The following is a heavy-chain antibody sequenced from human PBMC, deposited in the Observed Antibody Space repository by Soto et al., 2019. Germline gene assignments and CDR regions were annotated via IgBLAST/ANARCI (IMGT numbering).Heavy chain of an antibody. Sequence: SETLSLTCAVYGGSFSGYYWSWIRQPPGKGLEWIGEINHSGSTNYNPSLKSRVTISVDTSKNQFSLKLSSVTAADTAVYYCATTNWLRDRLDYWGQGTLVTVSS. CDR1: GGSFSGYY. D-gene: IGHD5-12*01. J-gene: IGHJ4*02. CDR2: INHSGST. CDR3: ATTNWLRDRLDY. V-gene: IGHV4-34*01.